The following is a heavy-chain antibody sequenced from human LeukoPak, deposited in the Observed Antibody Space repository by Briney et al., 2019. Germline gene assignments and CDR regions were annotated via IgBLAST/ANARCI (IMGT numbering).Heavy chain of an antibody. CDR1: GYTFTSYG. D-gene: IGHD3-22*01. J-gene: IGHJ3*02. Sequence: ASVKVSCKASGYTFTSYGISWVRQAPGQGLEWMGWISAYNGNTNYAQKLQGRVTMTTDTSTSTAYMELRSLRSDDTAVYYCAKACLWLLTVDAFDIWGQGTMVTVSS. V-gene: IGHV1-18*01. CDR3: AKACLWLLTVDAFDI. CDR2: ISAYNGNT.